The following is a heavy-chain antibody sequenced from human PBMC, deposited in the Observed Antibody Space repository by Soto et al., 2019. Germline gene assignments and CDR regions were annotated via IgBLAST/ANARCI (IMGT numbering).Heavy chain of an antibody. CDR3: ARELILSSSSWYDYYYYYGMDV. V-gene: IGHV3-33*01. J-gene: IGHJ6*01. D-gene: IGHD6-13*01. CDR2: IWYDGSNK. Sequence: GGSLRLSCAASGFTFSSYGMHWVRQAPGKGLEWVAVIWYDGSNKYYADSVKGRFTISRDNSKNTLYLQMNSLRAEDTAVYYCARELILSSSSWYDYYYYYGMDVWGQGTTVTVAS. CDR1: GFTFSSYG.